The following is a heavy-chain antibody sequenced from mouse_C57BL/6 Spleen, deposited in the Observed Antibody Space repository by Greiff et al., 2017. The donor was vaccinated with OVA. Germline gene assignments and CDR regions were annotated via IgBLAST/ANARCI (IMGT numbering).Heavy chain of an antibody. D-gene: IGHD1-1*01. CDR2: INPGSGGT. V-gene: IGHV1-54*01. Sequence: QVQLQQSGAELVRPGTSVKVSCKASGYAFTNYLIEWVKQRPGQGLEWIGVINPGSGGTNYNEKFKGKATLTADKSSSTAYMQLSSLTSEDSAVYFGARRGDYGSSFLDYWGQGTTLTVSS. J-gene: IGHJ2*01. CDR1: GYAFTNYL. CDR3: ARRGDYGSSFLDY.